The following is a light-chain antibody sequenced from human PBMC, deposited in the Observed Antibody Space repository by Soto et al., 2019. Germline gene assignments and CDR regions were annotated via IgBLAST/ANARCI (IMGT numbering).Light chain of an antibody. CDR1: QSVSNNY. Sequence: EIVWTQSPGTLSLSPGERATLSCRASQSVSNNYLAWYQQKPGQAPRLLIYGASNRATGIPDRFSGSGSGTDFTLTISRLEPEDFAVYYCQQRNDWRRGTFGQGTRLEIK. V-gene: IGKV3D-20*02. CDR2: GAS. J-gene: IGKJ5*01. CDR3: QQRNDWRRGT.